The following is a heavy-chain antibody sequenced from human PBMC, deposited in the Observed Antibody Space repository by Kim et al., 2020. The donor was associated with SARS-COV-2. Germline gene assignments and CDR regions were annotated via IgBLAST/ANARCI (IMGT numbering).Heavy chain of an antibody. CDR3: ASSGGGSSSWNMIDY. D-gene: IGHD6-13*01. Sequence: ASVKVSCKASGYTFTGYYMHWVRQAPGQGLEWMGWINPNSGVTNYAQKFQGRVTMTRDTSISTAYMELSRLRSDDTAVYYCASSGGGSSSWNMIDYWGQGTLVTVSS. CDR2: INPNSGVT. CDR1: GYTFTGYY. V-gene: IGHV1-2*02. J-gene: IGHJ4*02.